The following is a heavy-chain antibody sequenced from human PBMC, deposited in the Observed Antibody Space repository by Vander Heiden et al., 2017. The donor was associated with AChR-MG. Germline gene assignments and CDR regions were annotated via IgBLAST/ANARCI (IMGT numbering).Heavy chain of an antibody. CDR3: AKAFLLSIAARPSYFQH. V-gene: IGHV3-23*01. CDR2: ISGSGGST. CDR1: GFTFSSYA. Sequence: EVQLLESGGGLVQPGGSLRLSCAASGFTFSSYAMSWVRQAPGKGLEWVSAISGSGGSTYYADSVKGRFTISRDNSKNTLYLQMNSLRAEDTAVYYCAKAFLLSIAARPSYFQHWGQGTLVTVSS. J-gene: IGHJ1*01. D-gene: IGHD6-6*01.